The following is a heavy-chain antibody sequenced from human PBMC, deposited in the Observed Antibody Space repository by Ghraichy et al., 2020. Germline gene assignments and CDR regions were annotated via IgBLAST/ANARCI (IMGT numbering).Heavy chain of an antibody. CDR3: ARGNDYGDGMALSYFDF. D-gene: IGHD4-17*01. CDR2: IDDSGDT. CDR1: GGSISSGGYC. Sequence: SETLSLTCTVSGGSISSGGYCWSWIRQHPGKGLEWIGYIDDSGDTHYTPSLKSRLTIAADTSQNKFSLRLTSVSAADTAVYYCARGNDYGDGMALSYFDFWGQGTLVTVSS. J-gene: IGHJ4*02. V-gene: IGHV4-31*03.